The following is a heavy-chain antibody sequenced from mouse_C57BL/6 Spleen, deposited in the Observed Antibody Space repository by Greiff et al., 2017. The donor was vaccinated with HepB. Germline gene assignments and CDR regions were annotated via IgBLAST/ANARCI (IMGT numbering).Heavy chain of an antibody. Sequence: VQLQQSGAELVMPGASVKLSCKASGYTFTSYWMHWVKQRPGQGLEWIGEIDPSDSYTNYNQKFKGKSTLTVDKSSSTAYMQLSSLTSEDSAVYYWARSPRQLRPAWFAYWGQGTLVTVSA. V-gene: IGHV1-69*01. CDR3: ARSPRQLRPAWFAY. J-gene: IGHJ3*01. CDR2: IDPSDSYT. CDR1: GYTFTSYW. D-gene: IGHD3-2*02.